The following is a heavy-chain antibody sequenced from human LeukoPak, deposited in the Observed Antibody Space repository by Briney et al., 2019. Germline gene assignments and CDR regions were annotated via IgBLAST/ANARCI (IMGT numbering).Heavy chain of an antibody. CDR2: MNQDGNEK. CDR3: ASYLDILAGNQEFAY. CDR1: GFSFRTYF. Sequence: GGSLRLSCAASGFSFRTYFMMWVRQAPGKGLEWVANMNQDGNEKNYADSVKGRFTISRDNAQSSLYLQMNSLRAEDTAVYYCASYLDILAGNQEFAYWGQGALVTVSS. D-gene: IGHD3-9*01. V-gene: IGHV3-7*01. J-gene: IGHJ4*02.